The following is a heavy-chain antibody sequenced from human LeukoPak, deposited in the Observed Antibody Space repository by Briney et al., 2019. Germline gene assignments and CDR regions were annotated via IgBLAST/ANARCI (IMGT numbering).Heavy chain of an antibody. CDR1: GGSFSGYY. CDR2: INHSGST. CDR3: ARGWGPHDY. D-gene: IGHD7-27*01. J-gene: IGHJ4*02. V-gene: IGHV4-34*01. Sequence: SETLSLTCAVYGGSFSGYYWSWIRQPPGKGLEWIGEINHSGSTNYYPSLKSRVTISVDTSKNQFSLKLSSVTAADTAVYYCARGWGPHDYWGQGTLVTVSS.